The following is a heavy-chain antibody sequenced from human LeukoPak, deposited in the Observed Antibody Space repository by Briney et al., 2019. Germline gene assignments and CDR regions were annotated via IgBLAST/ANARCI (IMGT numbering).Heavy chain of an antibody. J-gene: IGHJ2*01. CDR3: ARDSLADYDILTGPYWYFDL. D-gene: IGHD3-9*01. CDR1: GFTFSSYG. CDR2: IWYDGSNK. Sequence: PGGSLRLSCAASGFTFSSYGMHWVRQAPGKGLEWVAVIWYDGSNKYYADSVKGRFTISRDNSKNTLYLQMNSLRAEDTAVYYCARDSLADYDILTGPYWYFDLWGRGTLVTVSS. V-gene: IGHV3-33*01.